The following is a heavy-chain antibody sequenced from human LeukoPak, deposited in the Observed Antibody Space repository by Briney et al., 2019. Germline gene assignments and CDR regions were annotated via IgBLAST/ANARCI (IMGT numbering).Heavy chain of an antibody. CDR1: GYTFTGYY. D-gene: IGHD5-18*01. CDR3: ASFHRQLWIVY. V-gene: IGHV1-69*05. J-gene: IGHJ4*02. Sequence: GASVKVSCKASGYTFTGYYMHWVRQAPGRGLEWMGRIIPIFGTANYAQKFQGRVTITTDESTSTAYMELSSLRSEDTAVYYCASFHRQLWIVYWGQGTLVTVSS. CDR2: IIPIFGTA.